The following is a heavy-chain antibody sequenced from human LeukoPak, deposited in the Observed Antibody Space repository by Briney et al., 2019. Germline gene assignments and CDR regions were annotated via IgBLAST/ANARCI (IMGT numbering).Heavy chain of an antibody. J-gene: IGHJ4*02. V-gene: IGHV3-74*01. CDR1: GNYW. Sequence: GGSLRLSCAASGNYWMHWVRQAPGKGLVWVSHINSDGSWTSYADSVKGRFTISKDNAKNTVYLQMNSLRAEDTAVYYCVRNMVRGVVYFDSWGQGALVTVSS. CDR3: VRNMVRGVVYFDS. D-gene: IGHD3-10*01. CDR2: INSDGSWT.